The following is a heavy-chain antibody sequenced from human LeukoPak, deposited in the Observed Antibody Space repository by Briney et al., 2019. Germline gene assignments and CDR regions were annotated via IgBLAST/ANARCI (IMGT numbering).Heavy chain of an antibody. D-gene: IGHD3-9*01. CDR2: ISAYNGNT. J-gene: IGHJ6*02. V-gene: IGHV1-18*01. Sequence: GASVKVSCKASGYTFTSYGISWVRQAPGQGLEWMGWISAYNGNTNYAQKLQGRVTMTTDTSTSTAYMELRSLRSDDTAVYYCARYDILTGLGGAMDVWGQGTTVTVSS. CDR1: GYTFTSYG. CDR3: ARYDILTGLGGAMDV.